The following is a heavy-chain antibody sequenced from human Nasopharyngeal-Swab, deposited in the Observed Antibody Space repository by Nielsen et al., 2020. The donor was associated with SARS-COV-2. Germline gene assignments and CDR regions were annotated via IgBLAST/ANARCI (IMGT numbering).Heavy chain of an antibody. CDR3: ARDGKSSEYYFDY. Sequence: GESLKISCAASGFTFSSYSMNWVRQAPGKGLEWVSSISSSSSYIYYADSVKGRFTISRDNAKNSLYLQMNSLRAEDTAVYYCARDGKSSEYYFDYWGQGTLVTVSS. V-gene: IGHV3-21*01. CDR2: ISSSSSYI. D-gene: IGHD1-1*01. CDR1: GFTFSSYS. J-gene: IGHJ4*02.